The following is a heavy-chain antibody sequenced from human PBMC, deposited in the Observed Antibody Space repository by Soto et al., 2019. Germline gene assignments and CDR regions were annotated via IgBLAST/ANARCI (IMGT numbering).Heavy chain of an antibody. D-gene: IGHD1-1*01. Sequence: EVQLVESGGGLVQPGGSLRLSCAASGFTFSSYSMNWVRQAPGKGLEWVSYISSSDSTIYYADSVKGRFTISRDNAQNSLYLQMNNLRDEDTAVYYCARDHWNDEHFDYWGQGTLVTVSS. CDR2: ISSSDSTI. V-gene: IGHV3-48*02. J-gene: IGHJ4*02. CDR3: ARDHWNDEHFDY. CDR1: GFTFSSYS.